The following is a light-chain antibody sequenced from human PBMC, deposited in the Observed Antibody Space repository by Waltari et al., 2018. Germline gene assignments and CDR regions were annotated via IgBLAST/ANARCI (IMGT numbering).Light chain of an antibody. V-gene: IGKV3-20*01. CDR3: QHYLRLPVT. CDR1: QSVSRA. J-gene: IGKJ1*01. Sequence: ELVLTPSPGTLCLSLGERATVSCRASQSVSRALAWYQQKPGQAPSLLIYGASTRATGIPDRFSGSGSGTDFSLTISRLEPDDFAVYYCQHYLRLPVTFGQGTTVEI. CDR2: GAS.